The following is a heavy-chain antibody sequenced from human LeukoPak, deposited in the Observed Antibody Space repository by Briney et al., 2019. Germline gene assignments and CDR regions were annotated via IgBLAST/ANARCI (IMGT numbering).Heavy chain of an antibody. D-gene: IGHD2-2*02. CDR2: IYYSGST. Sequence: PSETLSLTCTVSGGSISSSSYYWGWIRQPPGKGLEWIGSIYYSGSTYYNPSLKSRVTISVDTSKNQFSLKLSSVTAADTAVYYCAIQTGGGCSSTSCYTGLNWFDPWGQGTLVTVSS. CDR1: GGSISSSSYY. V-gene: IGHV4-39*01. CDR3: AIQTGGGCSSTSCYTGLNWFDP. J-gene: IGHJ5*02.